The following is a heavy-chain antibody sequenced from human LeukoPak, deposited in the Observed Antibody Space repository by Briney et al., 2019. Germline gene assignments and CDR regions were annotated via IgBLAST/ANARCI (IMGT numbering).Heavy chain of an antibody. CDR1: GFTFSSYS. Sequence: GGSLRLSCAASGFTFSSYSMNWVRQAPGKGLEWVSSISSSSSYIYYADSVKGRFTISRDNAKNSLYLQMNSLRAEDTAVYYCARDWAQYSSSSIFLDYWGQGTLVTVSS. V-gene: IGHV3-21*01. D-gene: IGHD6-6*01. J-gene: IGHJ4*02. CDR2: ISSSSSYI. CDR3: ARDWAQYSSSSIFLDY.